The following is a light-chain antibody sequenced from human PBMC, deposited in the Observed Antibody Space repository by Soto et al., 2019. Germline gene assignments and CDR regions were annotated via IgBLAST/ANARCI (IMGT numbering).Light chain of an antibody. CDR2: DVS. J-gene: IGLJ1*01. Sequence: QSVLTQPASVSGSPGQSITISCTGTSSDIGGYNFVSWYQQHPGKGPKLMIYDVSNRPSGVSNRFSGSKSGSTASLTISGLQAEDESDYYCSSYTSSSTPYVFGSGTNVTVL. CDR3: SSYTSSSTPYV. CDR1: SSDIGGYNF. V-gene: IGLV2-14*03.